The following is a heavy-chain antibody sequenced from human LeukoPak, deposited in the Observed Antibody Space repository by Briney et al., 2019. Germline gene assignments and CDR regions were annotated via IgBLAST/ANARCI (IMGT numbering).Heavy chain of an antibody. CDR3: ARAGYGVPDFDF. CDR1: GFTFSNYG. J-gene: IGHJ4*02. Sequence: GGSLRLSCAASGFTFSNYGMHWVRQAPGKGLEWVAAIWYDGSNKYYGDSMKSRFTISRDNSKNTLYLEVNRLRAECTAAYYCARAGYGVPDFDFWGQGTLVTVSS. D-gene: IGHD4-17*01. CDR2: IWYDGSNK. V-gene: IGHV3-33*01.